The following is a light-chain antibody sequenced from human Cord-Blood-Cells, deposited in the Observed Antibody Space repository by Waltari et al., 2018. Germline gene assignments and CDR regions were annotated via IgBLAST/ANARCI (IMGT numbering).Light chain of an antibody. CDR3: QQYGSSLLT. V-gene: IGKV3-20*01. CDR2: GAS. Sequence: EIVLTQSPGTLSLSPGARDTLSCRASQSVSSSYLAWYQQKPGQAPRLLIYGASSRATGIPDRFSGSGSGTDFTLTISRLEPEDFAVYYCQQYGSSLLTFGGGTKVEIK. J-gene: IGKJ4*01. CDR1: QSVSSSY.